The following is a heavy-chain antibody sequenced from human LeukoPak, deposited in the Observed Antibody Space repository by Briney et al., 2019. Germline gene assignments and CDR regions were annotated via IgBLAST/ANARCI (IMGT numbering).Heavy chain of an antibody. V-gene: IGHV3-23*01. CDR3: AKDRGILQGWFDP. Sequence: GGSLRLSCIASGFTFRIYAMSWVRQAPGKGLEWVSAISSSGGSTYNADSVKGRFTISRDNSKNTLYLQMNSLRAEDTAVYYCAKDRGILQGWFDPWGQGTLVTVSS. CDR1: GFTFRIYA. J-gene: IGHJ5*02. D-gene: IGHD2-15*01. CDR2: ISSSGGST.